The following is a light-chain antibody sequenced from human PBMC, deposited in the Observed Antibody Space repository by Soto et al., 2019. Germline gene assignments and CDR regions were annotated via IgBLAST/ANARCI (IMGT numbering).Light chain of an antibody. CDR3: QQYGRSPLT. Sequence: EIVLTQSPGTLSLSPGERATLSCRASQSVSSSYLAWYQQRTGQAPRLLIYGASSRATGIPDRFSGSGSGTDFTLTISRLEPEDLAVFYCQQYGRSPLTFGQGTTVEI. V-gene: IGKV3-20*01. J-gene: IGKJ1*01. CDR1: QSVSSSY. CDR2: GAS.